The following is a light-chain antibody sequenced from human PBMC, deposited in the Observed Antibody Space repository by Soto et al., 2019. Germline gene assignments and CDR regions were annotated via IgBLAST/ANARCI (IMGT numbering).Light chain of an antibody. Sequence: EIVLTQSPATLSLSPGERATLSCRARQSVSSYLAWYQQKPGQAPRLLIYDASNRATGIPARFSGSGSGTDFTLTISSLEPEDFAVYCCQQRSNWPPITFGQGTRLEIK. CDR2: DAS. CDR1: QSVSSY. V-gene: IGKV3-11*01. CDR3: QQRSNWPPIT. J-gene: IGKJ5*01.